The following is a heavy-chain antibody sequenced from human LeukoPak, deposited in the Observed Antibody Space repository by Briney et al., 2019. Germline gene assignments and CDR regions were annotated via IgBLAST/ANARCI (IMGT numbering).Heavy chain of an antibody. D-gene: IGHD2-2*01. V-gene: IGHV3-13*01. Sequence: QPGGSLRLSCAASGFTFSSYDMHWVRQATGKGLEWVSAIGTAGDTYYPGSVKGRFTISRENAKNSLYLQMNSLRAGDTAVYYCARGTAAASFDYWGQGTLVTVSS. CDR3: ARGTAAASFDY. CDR2: IGTAGDT. J-gene: IGHJ4*02. CDR1: GFTFSSYD.